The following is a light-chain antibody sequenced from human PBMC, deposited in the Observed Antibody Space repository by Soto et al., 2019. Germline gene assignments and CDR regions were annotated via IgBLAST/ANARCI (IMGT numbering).Light chain of an antibody. CDR2: GAS. CDR1: QSVSSSY. J-gene: IGKJ2*01. CDR3: QQYGSSPMYT. Sequence: DIVLTQSPGTLSLSPGERATLSCRASQSVSSSYLAWYQQKPGQAPRLLIYGASARATGIPDRFSGSGSGTDFTLCISRLEAEDFALYYCQQYGSSPMYTLGQGTELEIK. V-gene: IGKV3-20*01.